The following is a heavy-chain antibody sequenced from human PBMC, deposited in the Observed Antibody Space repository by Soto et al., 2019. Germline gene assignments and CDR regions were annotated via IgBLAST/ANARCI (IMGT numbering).Heavy chain of an antibody. V-gene: IGHV4-34*01. D-gene: IGHD2-2*01. CDR3: ARGKYQGHFDY. CDR2: INHSGST. CDR1: GGSFSGYY. J-gene: IGHJ4*02. Sequence: QVQLQQWGAGLLKPSETLSLTCAVYGGSFSGYYWSWIRQPPGKGLEWIGEINHSGSTNYNPSLKSRATISVDTSKNQFSLKLSSVTAADTAVYYCARGKYQGHFDYWGQGTLVTVSS.